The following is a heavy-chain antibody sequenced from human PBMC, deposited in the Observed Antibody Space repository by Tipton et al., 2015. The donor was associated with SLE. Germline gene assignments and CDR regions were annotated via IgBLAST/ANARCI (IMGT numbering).Heavy chain of an antibody. D-gene: IGHD1-7*01. Sequence: SLRLSCAASRFTFSAHAMSWVRQAPGKGLEWISGILGSGSSTYYADSVRGRFTISRDNSNNTLFLQMNSLRAEDTAVYYCAKAFSWNFDYYYMDVWGKGTTVTVS. CDR1: RFTFSAHA. CDR3: AKAFSWNFDYYYMDV. CDR2: ILGSGSST. V-gene: IGHV3-23*01. J-gene: IGHJ6*03.